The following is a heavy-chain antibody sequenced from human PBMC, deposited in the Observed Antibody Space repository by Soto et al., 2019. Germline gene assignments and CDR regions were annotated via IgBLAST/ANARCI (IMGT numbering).Heavy chain of an antibody. CDR1: ENSFTSYW. CDR2: IYPGDSDT. J-gene: IGHJ6*02. D-gene: IGHD3-16*02. Sequence: XESLKVTWQCSENSFTSYWIGLVLQMPGKGLEWMGIIYPGDSDTRYSPSFQGQVTISADKSISTAYLQWSSLKASDTAMYYCARSSIYDYVRGSYSYTPDYYYYGMDVWGQRTTVTVSS. V-gene: IGHV5-51*01. CDR3: ARSSIYDYVRGSYSYTPDYYYYGMDV.